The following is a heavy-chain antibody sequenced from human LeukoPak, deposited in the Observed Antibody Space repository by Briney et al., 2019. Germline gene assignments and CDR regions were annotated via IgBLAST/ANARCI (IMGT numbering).Heavy chain of an antibody. J-gene: IGHJ6*03. V-gene: IGHV1-8*03. CDR2: MNPNSGNT. D-gene: IGHD6-19*01. CDR1: GYTFTSYD. Sequence: GASVKVSCKASGYTFTSYDINWVRQATGQGLEWMGWMNPNSGNTGYAQKFQGRVTITRNTSISTAYMELSSLRSEDTAVYYCARGEGGYSSGWFNYYYYYMDVWGKGTTVTVSS. CDR3: ARGEGGYSSGWFNYYYYYMDV.